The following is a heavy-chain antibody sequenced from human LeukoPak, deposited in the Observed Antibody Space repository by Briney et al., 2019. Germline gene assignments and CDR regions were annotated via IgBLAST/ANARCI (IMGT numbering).Heavy chain of an antibody. V-gene: IGHV3-23*01. D-gene: IGHD5-18*01. CDR1: ILTFNADV. Sequence: GGSLRLSCAASILTFNADVMGWVRQAPGKGLECISAISGSGGRTYYADSVKGRFAISRDNSRNTLYLQMNRLRLEDTAIYYCARVSGRIQIWPQPFGDGMDVWGQGTTVTVSS. CDR3: ARVSGRIQIWPQPFGDGMDV. CDR2: ISGSGGRT. J-gene: IGHJ6*02.